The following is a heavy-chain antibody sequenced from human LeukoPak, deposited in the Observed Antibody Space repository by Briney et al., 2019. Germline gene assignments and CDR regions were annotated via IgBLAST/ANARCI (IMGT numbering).Heavy chain of an antibody. CDR2: IRSSSGAI. Sequence: GGSLRLSCAASGFTFSSYSMNWVRQAPGKGLEWVSYIRSSSGAIYYVDSVKGRFTISRDNAKNSLYLQMNSLRAEDTAVYYCARGGIIVPDPDYWGQGTLVTVSS. CDR3: ARGGIIVPDPDY. D-gene: IGHD6-19*01. CDR1: GFTFSSYS. V-gene: IGHV3-48*04. J-gene: IGHJ4*02.